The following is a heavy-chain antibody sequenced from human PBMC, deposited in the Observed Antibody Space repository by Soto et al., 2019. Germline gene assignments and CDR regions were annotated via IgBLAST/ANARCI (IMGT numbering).Heavy chain of an antibody. Sequence: SETLSLTCTFSCGSITKYYWSCIGQRAGKGLEWIGLIYTKERTNYNLSFRNRVTMSVDTSKNQFSLKLDAVTAADTAVYYCARDDYKDGGKNWLDPWDKGTLVTFSS. CDR3: ARDDYKDGGKNWLDP. V-gene: IGHV4-4*07. D-gene: IGHD3-16*01. CDR1: CGSITKYY. J-gene: IGHJ5*02. CDR2: IYTKERT.